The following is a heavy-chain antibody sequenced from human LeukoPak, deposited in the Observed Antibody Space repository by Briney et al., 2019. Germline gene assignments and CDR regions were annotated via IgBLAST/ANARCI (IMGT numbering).Heavy chain of an antibody. V-gene: IGHV4-39*01. J-gene: IGHJ3*02. CDR1: GGSISSSSYY. D-gene: IGHD4-17*01. CDR2: IYYSGST. CDR3: ARWETYGDSDAFDI. Sequence: PSETLSLTCTVSGGSISSSSYYWGWIRQPPGKGLEWIGSIYYSGSTYYNPSLKSRVTISVDTSKNQFSLKLSSVTAADTAVYYCARWETYGDSDAFDIWGQGTMVTVSS.